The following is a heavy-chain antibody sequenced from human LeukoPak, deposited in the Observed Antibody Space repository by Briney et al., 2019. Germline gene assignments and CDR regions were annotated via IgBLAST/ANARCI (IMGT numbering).Heavy chain of an antibody. V-gene: IGHV4-39*07. CDR2: ASYSGNT. D-gene: IGHD3-22*01. J-gene: IGHJ4*02. CDR3: ARDQYYDVSTYYEIDY. Sequence: TSETLSLTCTVSGASISSSSYYWAWIRQPPGKGLEWIGSASYSGNTYYNPSLKSRVTISVDTSKNQFSLKMSSVTAADTAVYYCARDQYYDVSTYYEIDYWGQGTLVTVSS. CDR1: GASISSSSYY.